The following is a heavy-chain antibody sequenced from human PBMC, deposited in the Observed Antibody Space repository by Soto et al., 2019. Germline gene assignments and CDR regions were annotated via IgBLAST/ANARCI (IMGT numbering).Heavy chain of an antibody. CDR2: IYNSGST. J-gene: IGHJ4*02. Sequence: PSETLSLPCTVSGGSISSSAHYWSWIRQPPGKGLEWIGYIYNSGSTYYNPSLRSRVIISVDTSKYQISLKLSSVTAADTAVYYCARSYDGGHYCGYYFDXWGQGTLVTVSX. CDR1: GGSISSSAHY. V-gene: IGHV4-30-4*01. D-gene: IGHD3-22*01. CDR3: ARSYDGGHYCGYYFDX.